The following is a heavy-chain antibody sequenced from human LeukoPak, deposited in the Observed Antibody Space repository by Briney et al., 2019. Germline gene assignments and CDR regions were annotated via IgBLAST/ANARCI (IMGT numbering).Heavy chain of an antibody. Sequence: GGSLRLSCAASGFTFSSYGMHWVRQAPGKGLEWVAFIRYDGSNKYYADSVKGRFTISRDNSKNTLYLQMNGLRAEDTALYYCAKDGKNYFDYWGQGTLVTVSS. V-gene: IGHV3-30*02. CDR1: GFTFSSYG. D-gene: IGHD1-26*01. J-gene: IGHJ4*02. CDR2: IRYDGSNK. CDR3: AKDGKNYFDY.